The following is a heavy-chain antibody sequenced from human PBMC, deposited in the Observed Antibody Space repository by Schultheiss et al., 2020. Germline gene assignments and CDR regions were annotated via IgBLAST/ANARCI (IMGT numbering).Heavy chain of an antibody. CDR1: GGSFSGYY. V-gene: IGHV4-34*01. D-gene: IGHD5-24*01. Sequence: SETLSLTCAVYGGSFSGYYWSWIRQPPGKGLEWIEEINHSGSTNYNPSLKSRVTISVDTSKNQFSLKLSSVTAADTAVYYCASGDGYQYYFDYWGQGTLVTVSS. J-gene: IGHJ4*02. CDR2: INHSGST. CDR3: ASGDGYQYYFDY.